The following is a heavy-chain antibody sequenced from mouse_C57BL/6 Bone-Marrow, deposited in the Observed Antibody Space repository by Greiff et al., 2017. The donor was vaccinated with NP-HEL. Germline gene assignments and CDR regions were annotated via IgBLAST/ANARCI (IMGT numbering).Heavy chain of an antibody. CDR3: ARGLGYYGSSFWYFDV. J-gene: IGHJ1*03. Sequence: DVMLVESEGGLVQPGSSMKLSCTASGFTFSDYYMAWVRQVPEKGLEWVANINYDGSSTYYLDSLKSRFIISRDNAKNILYLQMSSLKSEDTATYYCARGLGYYGSSFWYFDVWGTGTTVTVSS. D-gene: IGHD1-1*01. CDR1: GFTFSDYY. V-gene: IGHV5-16*01. CDR2: INYDGSST.